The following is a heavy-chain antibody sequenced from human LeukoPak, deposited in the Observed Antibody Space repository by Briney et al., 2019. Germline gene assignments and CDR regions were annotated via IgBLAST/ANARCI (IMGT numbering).Heavy chain of an antibody. V-gene: IGHV1-8*01. CDR2: MNPNSGNT. CDR3: ATALPYYYDSSGYYRFDY. Sequence: GASVKVSCKASGYTFTSYDINWVRQATGQGLEWMGWMNPNSGNTGYAQKFQGRVTMTRNTSISTAYMELSSLRSEDTAVYYCATALPYYYDSSGYYRFDYWGQGTLVTVSS. D-gene: IGHD3-22*01. CDR1: GYTFTSYD. J-gene: IGHJ4*02.